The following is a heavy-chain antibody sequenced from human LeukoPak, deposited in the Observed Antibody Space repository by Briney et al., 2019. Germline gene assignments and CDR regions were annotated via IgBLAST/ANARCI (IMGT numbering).Heavy chain of an antibody. CDR3: ASGGYSYGTLSPPDY. Sequence: SETLSLTCTVSGGSISSGGYYWSWIRQHPGKGLEWIGYIYYSGSTNYNPSLKSRVTISVDTSKNQFSLKLSSVTAADTAVYYCASGGYSYGTLSPPDYWGQGTLVTVSS. V-gene: IGHV4-61*08. CDR2: IYYSGST. J-gene: IGHJ4*02. D-gene: IGHD5-18*01. CDR1: GGSISSGGYY.